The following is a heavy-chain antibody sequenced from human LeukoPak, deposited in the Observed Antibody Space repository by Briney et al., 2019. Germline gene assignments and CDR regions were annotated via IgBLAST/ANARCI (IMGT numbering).Heavy chain of an antibody. V-gene: IGHV3-33*06. J-gene: IGHJ6*03. CDR2: IWYDGSNK. CDR3: AKDSNPAGYYYMDV. D-gene: IGHD1-14*01. Sequence: PGGSLRLSCAASGFTFSSYGMYWVRHAPGKGLDWAAAIWYDGSNKYHADSVKGRFTISRDNSKNTLYLQMNSLRAEDTAVYYCAKDSNPAGYYYMDVGGKGTTVTVSS. CDR1: GFTFSSYG.